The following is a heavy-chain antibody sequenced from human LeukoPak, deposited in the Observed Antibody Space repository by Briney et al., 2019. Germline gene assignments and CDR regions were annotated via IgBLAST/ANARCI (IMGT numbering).Heavy chain of an antibody. V-gene: IGHV1-8*01. CDR3: ARGQKSWGYWFDP. D-gene: IGHD7-27*01. CDR2: MNPTSGNT. J-gene: IGHJ5*02. Sequence: ASVKVSCKASGYTFASYDINWLRQATGQGLGWMGWMNPTSGNTGYAQKFQGRVTMTRNTSISTAYMELSNLTSEDTAVYYCARGQKSWGYWFDPWGQGNLVIVSS. CDR1: GYTFASYD.